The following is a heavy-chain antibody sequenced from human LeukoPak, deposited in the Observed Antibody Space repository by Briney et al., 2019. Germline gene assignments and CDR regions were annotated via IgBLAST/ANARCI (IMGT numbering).Heavy chain of an antibody. Sequence: GGSLKLSCAASGFTFSGSTMHWVRQASGKGLEWVGRIRSKANSYATAYAASVKGRFSISRDDSKNTAYLQMNSLKSEDTDVYYCTGVGSDVDYWGQGTLVTVSS. J-gene: IGHJ4*02. CDR2: IRSKANSYAT. D-gene: IGHD2-15*01. CDR1: GFTFSGST. CDR3: TGVGSDVDY. V-gene: IGHV3-73*01.